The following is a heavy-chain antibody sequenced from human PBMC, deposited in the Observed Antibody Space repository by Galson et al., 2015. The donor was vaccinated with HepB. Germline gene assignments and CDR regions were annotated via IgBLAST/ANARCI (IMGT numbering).Heavy chain of an antibody. Sequence: QSGAEVKKPGESLKISCKGSGYSFTSYWIGWVRQMPGKGLEWMGIIYPGDSDTRYSPSFQGQVTISADKSISTAYLQWSSLKASDTAMYYCARLEGGIAAAGTLPYYYYGMDVWGQGTTVTVSS. CDR3: ARLEGGIAAAGTLPYYYYGMDV. V-gene: IGHV5-51*01. CDR2: IYPGDSDT. CDR1: GYSFTSYW. D-gene: IGHD6-13*01. J-gene: IGHJ6*02.